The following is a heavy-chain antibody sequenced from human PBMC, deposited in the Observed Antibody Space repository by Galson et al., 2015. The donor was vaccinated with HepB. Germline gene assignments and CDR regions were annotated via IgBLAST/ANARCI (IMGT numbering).Heavy chain of an antibody. CDR2: IYPGDSDT. CDR1: GYSFTSYW. D-gene: IGHD3-10*01. V-gene: IGHV5-51*01. CDR3: ARQLPVTMVGGEGGYYFDY. Sequence: QSGAEVKKPGESLKISCQGSGYSFTSYWIGWVRQMPGKGLEGMGIIYPGDSDTRYSRSFQGQVTISADKSITTAYLQWSSLKASDTAMYYCARQLPVTMVGGEGGYYFDYCRQGTLVTVS. J-gene: IGHJ4*02.